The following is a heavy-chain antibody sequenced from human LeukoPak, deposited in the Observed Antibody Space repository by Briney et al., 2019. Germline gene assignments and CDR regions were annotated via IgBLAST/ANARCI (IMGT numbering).Heavy chain of an antibody. CDR1: GFTFSSYS. CDR3: ARDFGYCSSTSCYRPYYFDY. Sequence: GGSLRLFCAASGFTFSSYSMNWVRQAPGKGLEWVSSISSSSSYIYYADSVKGRFTISRDNAKNSLYLQMNSLRAEDTAVYYCARDFGYCSSTSCYRPYYFDYWGQGTLVTVSS. V-gene: IGHV3-21*01. D-gene: IGHD2-2*01. J-gene: IGHJ4*02. CDR2: ISSSSSYI.